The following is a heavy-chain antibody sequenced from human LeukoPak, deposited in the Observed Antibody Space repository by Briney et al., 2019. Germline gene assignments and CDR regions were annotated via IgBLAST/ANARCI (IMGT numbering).Heavy chain of an antibody. CDR1: GYTFTGYY. Sequence: GASVKVSCKASGYTFTGYYMHWMRQAPGQGLEWMGWINPNSGGTNYAQKFQGRVTMTRDTSISTAYMELSRLRSDDTAVYYCARPEYYYDSSGLFSHAFDIWGQGTMVTVSS. V-gene: IGHV1-2*02. CDR3: ARPEYYYDSSGLFSHAFDI. D-gene: IGHD3-22*01. CDR2: INPNSGGT. J-gene: IGHJ3*02.